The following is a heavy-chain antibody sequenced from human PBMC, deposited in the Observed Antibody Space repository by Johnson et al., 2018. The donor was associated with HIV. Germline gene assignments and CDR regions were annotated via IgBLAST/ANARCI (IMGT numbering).Heavy chain of an antibody. D-gene: IGHD3-22*01. V-gene: IGHV3-30*19. CDR3: ARDRAEVVVVHDALDM. CDR1: GFTFSSYG. Sequence: QMLLVESGGGVVQPGRSLRLSCAASGFTFSSYGMHWVRQAPGKGLEWVAVIWYDGSNKYYADSVKGRFTISRDNSKNTLYLQMNSLRAEDTAVYYCARDRAEVVVVHDALDMWGQGTMVTVSS. CDR2: IWYDGSNK. J-gene: IGHJ3*02.